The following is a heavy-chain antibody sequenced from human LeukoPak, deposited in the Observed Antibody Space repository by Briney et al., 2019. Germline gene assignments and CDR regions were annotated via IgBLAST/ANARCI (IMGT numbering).Heavy chain of an antibody. J-gene: IGHJ3*02. CDR2: IYTSGST. Sequence: PSETLSLTCTVSGGSISSYYWSWIRQPAGKGLEWIGRIYTSGSTNYNPSLKSRVTMSVDTSKNQFSLKLSSVTAADTAVYYCARGIAVPASHARAFDIWGQGTMVTVSS. V-gene: IGHV4-4*07. D-gene: IGHD2-2*01. CDR3: ARGIAVPASHARAFDI. CDR1: GGSISSYY.